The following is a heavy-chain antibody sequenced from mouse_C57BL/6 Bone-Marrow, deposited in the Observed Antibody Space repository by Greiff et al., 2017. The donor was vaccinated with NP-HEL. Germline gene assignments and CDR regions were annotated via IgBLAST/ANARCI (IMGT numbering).Heavy chain of an antibody. CDR1: GYTFTDYY. CDR3: ARNGGLRRYAMDY. Sequence: EVQLQQSGPELVKPGASVKISCKASGYTFTDYYMNWVKQSHGKSLEWIGDINPNNGGTSYNQKFKGKATLTVDKSSSTAYMELRSLTSEDSAVYDCARNGGLRRYAMDYWGQGTTVTVSS. D-gene: IGHD2-4*01. CDR2: INPNNGGT. J-gene: IGHJ4*01. V-gene: IGHV1-26*01.